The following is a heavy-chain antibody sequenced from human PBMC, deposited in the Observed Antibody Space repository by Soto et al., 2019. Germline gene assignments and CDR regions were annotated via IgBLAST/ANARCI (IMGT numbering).Heavy chain of an antibody. D-gene: IGHD6-19*01. CDR2: ISSSSSTI. J-gene: IGHJ3*02. CDR3: ARTAGKQWLHYRAFDI. Sequence: GGSLRLSCAASGFTFSSYSMNWVRQAPGKGLEWVSYISSSSSTIYYADPVKGRFTISRDNAKNSLYLQMNSLRAEDTAVYYCARTAGKQWLHYRAFDIWGQGTMVTVSS. V-gene: IGHV3-48*01. CDR1: GFTFSSYS.